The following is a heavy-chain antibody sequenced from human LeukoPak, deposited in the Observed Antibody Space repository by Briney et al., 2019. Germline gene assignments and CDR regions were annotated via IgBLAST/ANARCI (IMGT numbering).Heavy chain of an antibody. Sequence: GESLQISCKGSGYSLTSYWIGWVRQMPGKSLEWMGIIYPGDSDTRYSPSFQGQVTISADKSISTAYLQWSSLKASDTAMYYCAKITMVRGVIIWFDPWGQGTLVTVSS. CDR1: GYSLTSYW. V-gene: IGHV5-51*01. D-gene: IGHD3-10*01. J-gene: IGHJ5*02. CDR3: AKITMVRGVIIWFDP. CDR2: IYPGDSDT.